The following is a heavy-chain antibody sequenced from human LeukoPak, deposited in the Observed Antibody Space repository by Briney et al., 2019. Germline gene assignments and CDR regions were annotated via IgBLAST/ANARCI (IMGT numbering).Heavy chain of an antibody. CDR2: ISGSGGST. D-gene: IGHD4-17*01. J-gene: IGHJ5*02. Sequence: PGGSLRLSCAASGFTFSSYSMNWVRQAPGKGLEWVSAISGSGGSTYYADSVKGRFTISRDNSKNTLYLQMNSLRAEDTAVYYCAKVARPTTVTTLNWFDPWGQGTLVTVSS. CDR3: AKVARPTTVTTLNWFDP. CDR1: GFTFSSYS. V-gene: IGHV3-23*01.